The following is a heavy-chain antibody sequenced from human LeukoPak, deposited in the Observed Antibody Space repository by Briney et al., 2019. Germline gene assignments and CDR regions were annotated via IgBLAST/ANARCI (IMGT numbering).Heavy chain of an antibody. J-gene: IGHJ6*03. CDR3: ARGTNTYDFWSGPSYYYYYMDV. CDR2: MNPNSGNT. D-gene: IGHD3-3*01. CDR1: GGTFSSYA. V-gene: IGHV1-8*03. Sequence: ASVKVSCKASGGTFSSYAISWVRQAPGQGLEWMGWMNPNSGNTGYAQKFQGRVTITRNTSISTAYMELSSLRSEDTAVYYCARGTNTYDFWSGPSYYYYYMDVWGKGTTVTVSS.